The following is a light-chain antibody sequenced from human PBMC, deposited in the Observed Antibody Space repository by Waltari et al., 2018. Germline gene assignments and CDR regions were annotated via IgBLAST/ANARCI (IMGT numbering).Light chain of an antibody. V-gene: IGKV3-15*01. Sequence: EIVMTQSPVTLSVSPGERATLSCRASQSVSNNLAWYQQKPGQAPRLLMYGASTRATGIPARFSGSGSGTEFTLTISSLQSEDFAVYYCQQYNYWRTFGQG. CDR1: QSVSNN. CDR2: GAS. J-gene: IGKJ1*01. CDR3: QQYNYWRT.